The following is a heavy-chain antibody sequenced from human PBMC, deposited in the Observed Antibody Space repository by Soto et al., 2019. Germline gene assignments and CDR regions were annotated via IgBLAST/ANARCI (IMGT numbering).Heavy chain of an antibody. V-gene: IGHV5-51*01. CDR1: GYSFTSYW. Sequence: GESLKISCKGSGYSFTSYWIGWVRQMPGKALEWMGIIYPGDSDTRYSPSFQGQVTISADKSISTAYLQWSSLKASDTAMYYCARLEGEWELPSGAFDIWGQGXMVTVSS. J-gene: IGHJ3*02. CDR2: IYPGDSDT. D-gene: IGHD1-26*01. CDR3: ARLEGEWELPSGAFDI.